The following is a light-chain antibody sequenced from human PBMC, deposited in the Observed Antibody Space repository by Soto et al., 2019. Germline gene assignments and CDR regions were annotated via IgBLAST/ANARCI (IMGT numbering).Light chain of an antibody. Sequence: EIQMTQSPLSLSASVGDRVTITCRASQHIDTFLVWYQVKPGKVPKLLIQTASSLHSGVPSRFSGGGFGTSFTLTISSLQPEDFATYYCQQSSTTPYTFGQGTKVDIK. J-gene: IGKJ2*01. CDR2: TAS. CDR1: QHIDTF. V-gene: IGKV1-39*01. CDR3: QQSSTTPYT.